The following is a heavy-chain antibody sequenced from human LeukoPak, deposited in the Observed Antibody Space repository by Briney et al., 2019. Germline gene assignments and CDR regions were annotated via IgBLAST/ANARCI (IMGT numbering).Heavy chain of an antibody. CDR3: ASSGGSWSMDV. D-gene: IGHD2-15*01. V-gene: IGHV3-21*01. Sequence: TGGSLRLSCAASGFTFSSYSMNWVRQAPGKGLEWVSSISSSSSYIYYADSVKGRFTISRDNAKNSLYLRMNSLRAEDTAVHYCASSGGSWSMDVWGQGTTVTVSS. J-gene: IGHJ6*02. CDR1: GFTFSSYS. CDR2: ISSSSSYI.